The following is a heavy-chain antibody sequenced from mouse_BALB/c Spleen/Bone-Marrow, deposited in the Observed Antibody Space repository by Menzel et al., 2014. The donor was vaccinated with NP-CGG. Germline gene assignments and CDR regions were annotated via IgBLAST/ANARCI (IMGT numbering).Heavy chain of an antibody. D-gene: IGHD2-4*01. CDR2: IDPFNGGT. V-gene: IGHV1S135*01. Sequence: VQLQQSGPELIKPGASVKISCKASGYSFTSYYMHWVKQSHGKSLEWIGYIDPFNGGTSYNQKFKGKATLTVDKSSNTAYMHLSSLTSEDSAVYYCARAYDFLDYWGQGSTLTVSS. J-gene: IGHJ2*01. CDR3: ARAYDFLDY. CDR1: GYSFTSYY.